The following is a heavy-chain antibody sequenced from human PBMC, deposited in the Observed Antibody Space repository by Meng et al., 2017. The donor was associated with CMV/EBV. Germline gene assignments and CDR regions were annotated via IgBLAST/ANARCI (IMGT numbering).Heavy chain of an antibody. Sequence: SVKVSCKASVGTFSSYVISWVRQAPGQGLEWMGGIIPIFGTANYAQKFQGRVTITTDESTSTAYMELSSLRSEDTAVYYCARDAGYCSSTSCEHYYGMDVWGQGTTVTVSS. CDR3: ARDAGYCSSTSCEHYYGMDV. CDR1: VGTFSSYV. D-gene: IGHD2-2*01. CDR2: IIPIFGTA. J-gene: IGHJ6*02. V-gene: IGHV1-69*05.